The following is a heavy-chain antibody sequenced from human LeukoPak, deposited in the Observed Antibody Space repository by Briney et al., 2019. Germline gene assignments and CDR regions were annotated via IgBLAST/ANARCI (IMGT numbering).Heavy chain of an antibody. V-gene: IGHV3-30*18. CDR3: AKSNPFDY. J-gene: IGHJ4*02. CDR2: ISYNGSNK. CDR1: GFTFSSYG. D-gene: IGHD1-14*01. Sequence: GGSLRLSCAASGFTFSSYGMHWVRQAPGKGLEWVEVISYNGSNKYYADSVKGRFTISRDNSKNTLYLQMNSLRAEDTAVYYCAKSNPFDYWGQGTLVTVSS.